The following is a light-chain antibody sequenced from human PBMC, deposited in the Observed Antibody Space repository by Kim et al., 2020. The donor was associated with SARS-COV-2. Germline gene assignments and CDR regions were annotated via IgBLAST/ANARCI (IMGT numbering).Light chain of an antibody. CDR3: AGWDGSLSGVV. CDR2: RNN. V-gene: IGLV1-47*01. J-gene: IGLJ2*01. Sequence: QSVLTQTPSVSGTLGQRVTMSCIGSSSNIGINYVFWYQKLPGMAPKLLIYRNNERPSGVPDRFSGGKTGASAALAISGLRSDDEGDYYCAGWDGSLSGVVFGVGTHLTVL. CDR1: SSNIGINY.